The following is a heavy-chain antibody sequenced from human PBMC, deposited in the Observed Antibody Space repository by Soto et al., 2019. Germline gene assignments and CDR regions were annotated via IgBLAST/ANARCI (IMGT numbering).Heavy chain of an antibody. D-gene: IGHD1-26*01. Sequence: EVQILQSGAGLEQPGGSLRLSCAASGFTFSNYAMSWIRQAPGKGLEWVSTIRETGNTYYADSVRGRFATSRDNSENTLYLQMSSLRAEDTAVYYCAKQQMGVIRALDYWGQGTLVTVSS. CDR3: AKQQMGVIRALDY. V-gene: IGHV3-23*01. CDR1: GFTFSNYA. J-gene: IGHJ4*02. CDR2: IRETGNT.